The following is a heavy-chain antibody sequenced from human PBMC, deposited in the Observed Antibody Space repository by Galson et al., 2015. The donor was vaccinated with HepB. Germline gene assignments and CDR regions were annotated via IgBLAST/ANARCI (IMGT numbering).Heavy chain of an antibody. Sequence: TLSLTCTVSGGSTSSGSYYWSWIRQPAGKGLEWIGRIYTSGSTNYNPSLKSRVTISVDTSKNQFSLKLSSVTAADTAVYYCARGRVPYGERGPLWYFDYWGQGTLVTVSS. CDR3: ARGRVPYGERGPLWYFDY. J-gene: IGHJ4*02. CDR1: GGSTSSGSYY. D-gene: IGHD4-17*01. V-gene: IGHV4-61*02. CDR2: IYTSGST.